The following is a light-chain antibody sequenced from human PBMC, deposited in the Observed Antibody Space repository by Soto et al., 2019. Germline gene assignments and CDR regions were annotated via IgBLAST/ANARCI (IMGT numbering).Light chain of an antibody. Sequence: ELTQTPSVSVSPGQTARITCSGDELSKQYVYWYQQKPGQAPVLVIYKDTERASGIPERFSASSSGTTVTLTISGVRAEGEADYYCQSSDDTGNYYLFGTGTKVTVL. CDR1: ELSKQY. J-gene: IGLJ1*01. CDR3: QSSDDTGNYYL. V-gene: IGLV3-25*02. CDR2: KDT.